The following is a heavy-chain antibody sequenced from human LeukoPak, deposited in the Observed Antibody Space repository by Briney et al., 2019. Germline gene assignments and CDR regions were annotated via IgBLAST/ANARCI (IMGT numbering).Heavy chain of an antibody. J-gene: IGHJ4*02. CDR2: ISYDGSNK. Sequence: PGRSLRLSCAASGFTFSDYGMHWVRQAPGKGLEWVAVISYDGSNKNYADSVKGRFTISRDNSKNTLYLQMDTLRAEDTAVYYCAKIPQGGTAGTYFDYWGQGTLVTVSS. V-gene: IGHV3-30*18. CDR1: GFTFSDYG. CDR3: AKIPQGGTAGTYFDY. D-gene: IGHD1-26*01.